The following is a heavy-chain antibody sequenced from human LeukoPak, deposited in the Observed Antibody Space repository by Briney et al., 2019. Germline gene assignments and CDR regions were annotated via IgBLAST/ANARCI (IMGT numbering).Heavy chain of an antibody. D-gene: IGHD1-26*01. CDR1: GFTFSSYE. J-gene: IGHJ4*02. CDR2: ISSSGSTT. CDR3: ARDRGRYY. V-gene: IGHV3-48*03. Sequence: GGSLRLSCAASGFTFSSYEMNWVRQAPGKGLEWVSYISSSGSTTYYADSVKGRFTISRDNAENLLYLQMNSLRAEDTAVYYCARDRGRYYWGQGTLVTVS.